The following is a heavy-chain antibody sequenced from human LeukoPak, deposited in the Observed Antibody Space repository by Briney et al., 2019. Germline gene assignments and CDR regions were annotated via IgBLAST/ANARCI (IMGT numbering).Heavy chain of an antibody. CDR1: GFTFTTYA. Sequence: GGSLRLSCAASGFTFTTYAMTWVRQAPGKGLEWVSAISGSGDDTYYADSVRGRFTISRDNSENTVSLQVNSLRAEDTAVYYCARDLLITDYYGDYYYYGMDVWGQGTTVTVSS. CDR2: ISGSGDDT. CDR3: ARDLLITDYYGDYYYYGMDV. D-gene: IGHD4-17*01. V-gene: IGHV3-23*01. J-gene: IGHJ6*02.